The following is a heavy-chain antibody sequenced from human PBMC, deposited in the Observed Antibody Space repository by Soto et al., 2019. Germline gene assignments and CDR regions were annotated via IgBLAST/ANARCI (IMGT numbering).Heavy chain of an antibody. D-gene: IGHD3-3*01. J-gene: IGHJ3*02. V-gene: IGHV4-38-2*01. CDR2: IYHTGTT. CDR3: ARGDSRLFRSITIFGVARAFDI. CDR1: GDSITSIYH. Sequence: SETLSLTCAVSGDSITSIYHWAWIRQTPGRGLEWVASIYHTGTTYYNPSLKSRVTISVDTSKNQFSLKLSSVTAADTAVYYCARGDSRLFRSITIFGVARAFDIWGQGTMVTVSS.